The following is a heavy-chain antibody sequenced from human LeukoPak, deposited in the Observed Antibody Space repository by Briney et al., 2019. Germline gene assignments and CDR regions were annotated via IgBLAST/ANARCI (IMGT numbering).Heavy chain of an antibody. CDR3: ASGVSSTSCYVDY. CDR2: ISSSSSNI. Sequence: GGSLRLSCAASGFTFSSYWMSWVRQAPGKGLEWVSYISSSSSNINYADSVKGRFTISRDNAKNSLYLQMDSLRAEDTAVYYCASGVSSTSCYVDYWGQGTLVTVSS. D-gene: IGHD2-2*01. J-gene: IGHJ4*02. V-gene: IGHV3-48*01. CDR1: GFTFSSYW.